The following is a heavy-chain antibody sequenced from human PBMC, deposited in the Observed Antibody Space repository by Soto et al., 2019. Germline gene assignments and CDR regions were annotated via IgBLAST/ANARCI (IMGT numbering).Heavy chain of an antibody. CDR1: GYTFTSYG. V-gene: IGHV1-18*01. D-gene: IGHD1-20*01. CDR3: ARDLGLYNWNPDFDY. Sequence: QVQLVQSGAKVKKPGASVKVSYKASGYTFTSYGISWVRQAPGQGLEWMGWISAYNGNTNYAQKLQGRVTMTTDTSTSTAYMELRRLRSDDTAVYYCARDLGLYNWNPDFDYWGQGTLVTVSS. CDR2: ISAYNGNT. J-gene: IGHJ4*02.